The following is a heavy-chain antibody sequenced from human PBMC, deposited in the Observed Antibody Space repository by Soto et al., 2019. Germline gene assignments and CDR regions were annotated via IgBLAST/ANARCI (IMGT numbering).Heavy chain of an antibody. CDR2: IIPIFGTA. D-gene: IGHD3-10*01. CDR1: GGTFSSYA. Sequence: SVKVSCKASGGTFSSYAISWVRQAPGQGLEWMGGIIPIFGTANYAQKFQGRVTITADESTSTAYMERSSLRSEDTAVYYCARFNEDFSGGVGGTAPYYYGMDVWGQGTTVTVS. CDR3: ARFNEDFSGGVGGTAPYYYGMDV. V-gene: IGHV1-69*13. J-gene: IGHJ6*02.